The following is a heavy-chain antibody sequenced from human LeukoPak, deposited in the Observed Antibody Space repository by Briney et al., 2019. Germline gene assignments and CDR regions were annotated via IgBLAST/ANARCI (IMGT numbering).Heavy chain of an antibody. CDR3: ARTSVATITFNWFDP. V-gene: IGHV4-34*01. Sequence: SETLSLTCAVYGGSISGYYWSWIRQPPGKGLVWIGEINHSGSTNYNPSLKSRVTISVDTSKNQFSLKLSSVTAADTAVYYCARTSVATITFNWFDPWGQGTLVTVSS. J-gene: IGHJ5*02. CDR2: INHSGST. D-gene: IGHD5-12*01. CDR1: GGSISGYY.